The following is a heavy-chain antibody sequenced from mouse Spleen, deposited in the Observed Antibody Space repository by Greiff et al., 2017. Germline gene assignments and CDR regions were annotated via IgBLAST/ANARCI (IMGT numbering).Heavy chain of an antibody. Sequence: QVQLKQSGPGLVAPSQSLSITCTVSGFSLTSYGVHWVRQPPGKGLEWLGVIWAGGSTNYNSALMSRLSISKDNSKSQVFLKMNSLQTDDTAMYYCARGGYYGSSPHWYFDVWGAGTTVTVSS. D-gene: IGHD1-1*01. CDR3: ARGGYYGSSPHWYFDV. CDR1: GFSLTSYG. J-gene: IGHJ1*01. CDR2: IWAGGST. V-gene: IGHV2-9*02.